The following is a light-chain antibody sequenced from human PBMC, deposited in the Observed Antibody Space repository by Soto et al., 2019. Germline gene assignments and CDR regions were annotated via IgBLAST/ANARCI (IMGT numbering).Light chain of an antibody. CDR2: EAS. V-gene: IGKV3-20*01. CDR3: QQSSYSPLT. Sequence: EIVLTQSPVTLSLSPGERATLSCRASQTVDNNYLAWFQQKPGQAPRLLIYEASFRATGVPDRFGGTGSGTDFTLTISRLEPEDFAVYYCQQSSYSPLTFGGGTRVEIK. J-gene: IGKJ4*01. CDR1: QTVDNNY.